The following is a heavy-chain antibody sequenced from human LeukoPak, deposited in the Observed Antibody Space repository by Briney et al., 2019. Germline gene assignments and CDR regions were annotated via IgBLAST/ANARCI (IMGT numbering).Heavy chain of an antibody. CDR2: ISGSGGST. J-gene: IGHJ4*02. D-gene: IGHD6-19*01. CDR3: AKPSSGWSPFDY. V-gene: IGHV3-23*01. CDR1: GFTFSSYA. Sequence: QPGGSLRLSCAASGFTFSSYAMSWVRQAPGKGLEWVSSISGSGGSTYNADSVKGRFTISRDNSKNTLYLQMNNLRAEDTAVYYCAKPSSGWSPFDYWGQGTLVTVSS.